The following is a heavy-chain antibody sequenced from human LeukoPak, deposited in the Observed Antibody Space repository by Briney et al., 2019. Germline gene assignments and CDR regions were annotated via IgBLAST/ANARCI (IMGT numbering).Heavy chain of an antibody. V-gene: IGHV3-23*01. J-gene: IGHJ4*02. Sequence: GGSLRLSCAASGFTFSSYAMSWVRQAPGKGLEWVSAISGSGGSTYYADSVKGRFTISRDNSKNTLYLQMNTLRAEHTAVYYCAKDPTCSSTSCYVIWGQGTLVTVSS. D-gene: IGHD2-2*01. CDR3: AKDPTCSSTSCYVI. CDR2: ISGSGGST. CDR1: GFTFSSYA.